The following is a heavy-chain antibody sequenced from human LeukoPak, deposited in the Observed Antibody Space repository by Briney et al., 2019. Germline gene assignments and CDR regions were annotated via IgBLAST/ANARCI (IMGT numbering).Heavy chain of an antibody. CDR2: INPNSGGT. J-gene: IGHJ4*02. V-gene: IGHV1-2*02. Sequence: ASVKVSCKASGDTFSAYDMHWVRQAPGQGLEWMGWINPNSGGTNYAQKFQGRVTMTRDTSISTAYMELTRLRSDDTAVYYCARLNEMTPVRFGDSSGQGTLVTASS. D-gene: IGHD5-24*01. CDR3: ARLNEMTPVRFGDS. CDR1: GDTFSAYD.